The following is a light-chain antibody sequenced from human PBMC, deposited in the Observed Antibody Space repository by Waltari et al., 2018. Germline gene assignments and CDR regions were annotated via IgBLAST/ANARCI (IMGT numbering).Light chain of an antibody. V-gene: IGLV2-23*02. CDR3: CSYAGGYTGV. Sequence: HSPLPPPASVAWPPGPSIPISCTGTSSNVGSYNLISWYQQYPGKVPKLLIYEVSKRPSGVSDRFSGSKSGNTASLTISGLQAEDEADYYCCSYAGGYTGVFGTGTKVTVL. J-gene: IGLJ1*01. CDR1: SSNVGSYNL. CDR2: EVS.